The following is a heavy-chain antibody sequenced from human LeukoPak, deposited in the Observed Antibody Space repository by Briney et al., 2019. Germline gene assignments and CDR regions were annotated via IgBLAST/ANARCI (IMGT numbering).Heavy chain of an antibody. V-gene: IGHV4-30-4*08. Sequence: SETLSLTCTVSGGSISSSDYYWSWIRQPPGKGLEWIGYIYYSGSTFYNPSLKSRVSISVDTSKNQFSLKLSSVTAADTAVYYCAREGSGIYWGQGTLDTVPS. D-gene: IGHD2-15*01. CDR1: GGSISSSDYY. J-gene: IGHJ4*02. CDR2: IYYSGST. CDR3: AREGSGIY.